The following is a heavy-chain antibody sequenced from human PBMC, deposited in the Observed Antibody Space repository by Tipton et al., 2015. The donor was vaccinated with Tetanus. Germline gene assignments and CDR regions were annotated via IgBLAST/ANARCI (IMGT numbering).Heavy chain of an antibody. Sequence: WNCIRQPPGKGLEWLAYVSYRGRTNSNYSLKSRNTISQDKSQNQVSLKLTTLTVADTAVHYCARGGSCSYGPRGFDLLGRGTLVTVSS. CDR3: ARGGSCSYGPRGFDL. D-gene: IGHD5-18*01. V-gene: IGHV4-59*12. J-gene: IGHJ2*01. CDR2: VSYRGRT.